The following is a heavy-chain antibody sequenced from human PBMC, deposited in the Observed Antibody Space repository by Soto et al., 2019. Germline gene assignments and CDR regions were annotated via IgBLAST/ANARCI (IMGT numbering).Heavy chain of an antibody. CDR3: AREKTPYGMDV. V-gene: IGHV1-8*02. J-gene: IGHJ6*02. CDR1: GGTFSSYT. CDR2: MNPNSGNT. Sequence: ASVKVSCKASGGTFSSYTINWVRQATGQGLEWMGWMNPNSGNTGYAQKFQGRVTMTRNTSISTAYMELSSLRSEDTAVYYCAREKTPYGMDVWGQGTTVTVSS.